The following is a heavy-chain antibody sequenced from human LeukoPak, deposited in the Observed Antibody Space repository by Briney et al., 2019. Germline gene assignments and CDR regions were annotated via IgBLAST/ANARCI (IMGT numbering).Heavy chain of an antibody. V-gene: IGHV4-39*01. CDR2: IYYSGST. D-gene: IGHD5-18*01. CDR1: GGFISSSSYY. CDR3: ARGQATWIQLWLDAFDI. Sequence: SETLSLTCTVSGGFISSSSYYWGWIRQPPGKGLEWIGSIYYSGSTYYNPSPKSRVTISVDTSKNQFSLKLSSVTAADTAVYYCARGQATWIQLWLDAFDIWGQGTMVTVSS. J-gene: IGHJ3*02.